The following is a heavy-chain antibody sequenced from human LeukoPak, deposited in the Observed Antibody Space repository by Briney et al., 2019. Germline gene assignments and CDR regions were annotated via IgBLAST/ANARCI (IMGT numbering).Heavy chain of an antibody. J-gene: IGHJ6*03. V-gene: IGHV3-15*01. D-gene: IGHD7-27*01. CDR2: IKSKTDGGTT. CDR3: TTDWRLGSFYYYYYMDV. Sequence: PGGSLRLSCAASGFTFSNAWMSWVRQAPGKGLEWVGRIKSKTDGGTTDYAAPVKGRFTISRDDSKNTLYLQMNSLKTEDTAVYYCTTDWRLGSFYYYYYMDVWGKGTTVTVSS. CDR1: GFTFSNAW.